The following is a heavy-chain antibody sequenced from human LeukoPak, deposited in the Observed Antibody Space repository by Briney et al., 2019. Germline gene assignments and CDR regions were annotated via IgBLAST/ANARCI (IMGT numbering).Heavy chain of an antibody. Sequence: GGSLRLSCAASGLTFTSYAVSWVRQAPGKGLEWVSSISGNGGSTYYADSVKGRFTISRDNSKNTLYLQLNSLRAEDTAVYYCAKDLYYYGSGSYQDYWGQGTLVTVSS. J-gene: IGHJ4*02. CDR2: ISGNGGST. CDR1: GLTFTSYA. CDR3: AKDLYYYGSGSYQDY. V-gene: IGHV3-23*01. D-gene: IGHD3-10*01.